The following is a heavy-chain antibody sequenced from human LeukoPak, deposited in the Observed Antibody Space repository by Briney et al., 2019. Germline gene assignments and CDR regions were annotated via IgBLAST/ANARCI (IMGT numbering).Heavy chain of an antibody. V-gene: IGHV4-59*01. CDR1: GGSISSYY. CDR2: IYHSGST. D-gene: IGHD6-25*01. J-gene: IGHJ4*02. Sequence: SETLSLTCTVSGGSISSYYWNWIRQPPGKGVEWIGYIYHSGSTKYKTSLRSRVTISEDKSKNQYSLNLRSMTAADTAVYYCARSQYSTGLFDFWGQGTLVTVSS. CDR3: ARSQYSTGLFDF.